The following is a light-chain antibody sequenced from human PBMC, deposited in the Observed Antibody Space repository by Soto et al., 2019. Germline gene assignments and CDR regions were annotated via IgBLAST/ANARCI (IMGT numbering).Light chain of an antibody. CDR2: GNS. CDR3: QSYDSSLSRYV. Sequence: QSVLTQPPSVSGAPGQRVTISCTGSSSNIGAGYDVHWYQQLPGTAPKLLIYGNSNRPSGVPDRFSGSKSGTSASLAITGLQAADEADYYCQSYDSSLSRYVFGTGTKVTVL. V-gene: IGLV1-40*01. CDR1: SSNIGAGYD. J-gene: IGLJ1*01.